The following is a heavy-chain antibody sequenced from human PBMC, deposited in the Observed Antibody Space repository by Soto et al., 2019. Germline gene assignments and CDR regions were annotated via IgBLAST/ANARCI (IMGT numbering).Heavy chain of an antibody. CDR3: AKALVPALTAKFGY. J-gene: IGHJ4*02. CDR1: GFIFNNYA. CDR2: VTASGGGT. D-gene: IGHD5-18*01. Sequence: GGSLRLSCAASGFIFNNYAMTWVRQAPGRGLEWVSTVTASGGGTFYANSVKGRFTISRDNSRNTLHLQMSSLRVEDTALYYCAKALVPALTAKFGYWGQGTLVTVSS. V-gene: IGHV3-23*01.